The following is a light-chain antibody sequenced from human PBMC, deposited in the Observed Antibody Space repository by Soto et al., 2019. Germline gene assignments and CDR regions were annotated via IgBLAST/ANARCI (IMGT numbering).Light chain of an antibody. CDR3: QHRCDWAPIT. Sequence: EIVLTQSPDTLSLSPGERVTLSCRASQSVSSYLAWYQQKPGQAPRLLIYDASTRATGIPARFSGSGSGTDFTLTIHSLEPEDFAVYFWQHRCDWAPITFGPGTRLEIK. V-gene: IGKV3-11*01. J-gene: IGKJ5*01. CDR2: DAS. CDR1: QSVSSY.